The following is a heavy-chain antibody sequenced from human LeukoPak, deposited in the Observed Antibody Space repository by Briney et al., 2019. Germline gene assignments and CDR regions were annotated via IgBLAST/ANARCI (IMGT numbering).Heavy chain of an antibody. Sequence: PSETLSLTCTVSGGSISSSSYYWGWIRQPPGKGLEWIGRIYYSGSTYYNPSLKGRVTISVDTSKNQFSLKLSSVTAADTAVYYCARLGYDFWSGYYTGAPYYYYYYMDVWGKGTTVTVSS. V-gene: IGHV4-39*01. CDR2: IYYSGST. CDR1: GGSISSSSYY. J-gene: IGHJ6*03. CDR3: ARLGYDFWSGYYTGAPYYYYYYMDV. D-gene: IGHD3-3*01.